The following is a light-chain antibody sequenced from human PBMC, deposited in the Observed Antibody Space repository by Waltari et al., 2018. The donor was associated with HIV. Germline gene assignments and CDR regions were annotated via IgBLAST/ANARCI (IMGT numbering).Light chain of an antibody. Sequence: EFVLTHSPPTLSLSPGERDTLSCRASQSISTYLAWYHLKSGQAPRLLIYDASKRAPGVPIRFSGSGSGTEFTLIISSLEPEDFAVYFCQQRSNWPLTFGGGTKVDI. J-gene: IGKJ4*01. CDR3: QQRSNWPLT. CDR1: QSISTY. V-gene: IGKV3-11*01. CDR2: DAS.